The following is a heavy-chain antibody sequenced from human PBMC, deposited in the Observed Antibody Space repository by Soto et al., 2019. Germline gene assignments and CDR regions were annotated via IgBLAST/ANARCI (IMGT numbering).Heavy chain of an antibody. D-gene: IGHD5-18*01. CDR3: ARTSMQSRGYSYGHGGMDV. V-gene: IGHV5-10-1*01. CDR2: IDPSDSYT. Sequence: PGESLKNSCKCSGCSFTSYWIDLVRQMPGKGLEWMGRIDPSDSYTNYSPSFQGHVTISTDKSISTAYLQWSSLKASDTAMYYCARTSMQSRGYSYGHGGMDVWGQGTTVTVSS. J-gene: IGHJ6*02. CDR1: GCSFTSYW.